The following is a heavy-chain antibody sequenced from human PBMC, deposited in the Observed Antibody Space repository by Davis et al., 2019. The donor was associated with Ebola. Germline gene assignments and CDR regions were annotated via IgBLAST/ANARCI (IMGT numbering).Heavy chain of an antibody. CDR1: GFTFKTFG. D-gene: IGHD2-2*01. CDR2: ISYDGRNK. CDR3: ARDAVVPARGFFDY. V-gene: IGHV3-30*03. J-gene: IGHJ4*02. Sequence: GESLKISCAASGFTFKTFGMNWVRQAPGKGLEWVAVISYDGRNKFYADSVKGRFIISRDNSKNTLSLQMNSLRFEDTTVYYCARDAVVPARGFFDYWGQGALVTVSS.